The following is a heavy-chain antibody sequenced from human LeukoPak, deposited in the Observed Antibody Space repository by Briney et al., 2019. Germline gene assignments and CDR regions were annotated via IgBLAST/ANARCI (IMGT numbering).Heavy chain of an antibody. CDR3: ARDLGRPKIANYFDY. Sequence: LETLSLTCTVSGGSISSYYWSWIRQPAGKGLEWIGRIYTSGSTNYNPSLKSRVTMSVDTSKNQFSLKLSSVTAADTAVYYCARDLGRPKIANYFDYWGQGTLVTVSS. CDR2: IYTSGST. D-gene: IGHD1-1*01. CDR1: GGSISSYY. V-gene: IGHV4-4*07. J-gene: IGHJ4*02.